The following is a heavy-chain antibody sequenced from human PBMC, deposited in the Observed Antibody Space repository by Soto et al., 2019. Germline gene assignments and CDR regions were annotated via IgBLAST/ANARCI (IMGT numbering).Heavy chain of an antibody. V-gene: IGHV4-31*03. Sequence: QVQLQESGPGLVKPSQTLSLTCTVSGGSISSGGYYWSWIRQHPGKGLEWIGYIYYMGSTYYNPSLKRRVSISVYTSKNPFSLKLSSVTAADTAVYYCARFYMVRGVMGAFDIWGQGTMVTVSS. J-gene: IGHJ3*02. D-gene: IGHD3-10*01. CDR1: GGSISSGGYY. CDR2: IYYMGST. CDR3: ARFYMVRGVMGAFDI.